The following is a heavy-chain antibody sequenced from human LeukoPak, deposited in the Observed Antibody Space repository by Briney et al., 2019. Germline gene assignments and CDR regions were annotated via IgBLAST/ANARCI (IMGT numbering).Heavy chain of an antibody. D-gene: IGHD6-13*01. V-gene: IGHV4-39*07. CDR2: IYYSGST. CDR1: GGSISSSSYY. CDR3: ARDKGSSQGYNWFDP. Sequence: SETLSLTCTVSGGSISSSSYYWGWIRQPPGKGLEWIGSIYYSGSTYYNPSLKSRVTISVDTSKNQFSLKLSSVTAADTAVYYCARDKGSSQGYNWFDPWGQGTLVTVSS. J-gene: IGHJ5*02.